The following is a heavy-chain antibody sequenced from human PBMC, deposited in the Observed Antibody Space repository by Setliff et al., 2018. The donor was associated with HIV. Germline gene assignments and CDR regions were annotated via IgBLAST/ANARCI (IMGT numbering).Heavy chain of an antibody. CDR1: GFSFRTYW. J-gene: IGHJ3*01. CDR2: MKYDGTEI. Sequence: TGESLTISCAASGFSFRTYWMSWVRQAPGKGLEWVANMKYDGTEIYYVDAVKGRFTISRDNAKKSVFLHMNSLRGEDTAVYYCVREGEYFDTIGHYLVRRFFDLWGQGTMVTVSS. V-gene: IGHV3-7*01. D-gene: IGHD3-9*01. CDR3: VREGEYFDTIGHYLVRRFFDL.